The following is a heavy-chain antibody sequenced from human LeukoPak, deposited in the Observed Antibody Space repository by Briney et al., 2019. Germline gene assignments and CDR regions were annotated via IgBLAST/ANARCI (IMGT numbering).Heavy chain of an antibody. Sequence: GGSLRLSCVASGFTFSNYGMTWVRQAPGKGLEWVSVISSGGDNTFYADSVKGRFNISRDNSKNTFYLQMNSLRDEDTALYYCAKAGGGSGYNPLGYWGQGTLVTVSS. J-gene: IGHJ4*02. D-gene: IGHD5-24*01. CDR3: AKAGGGSGYNPLGY. CDR1: GFTFSNYG. CDR2: ISSGGDNT. V-gene: IGHV3-23*01.